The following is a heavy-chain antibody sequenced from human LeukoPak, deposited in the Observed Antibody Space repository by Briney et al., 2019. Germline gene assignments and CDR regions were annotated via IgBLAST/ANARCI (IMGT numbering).Heavy chain of an antibody. J-gene: IGHJ4*02. CDR1: GYTFNSYW. D-gene: IGHD6-19*01. Sequence: GGSLRLSCAASGYTFNSYWMNWVRQAPGKGLEWVANIKRDGSEKYYVDSVKGRFTISRDNAKNSLDLQMNSLRVEDTAVYYCARLGPASSGWPESFDYWGQGTLVTVSS. CDR2: IKRDGSEK. CDR3: ARLGPASSGWPESFDY. V-gene: IGHV3-7*03.